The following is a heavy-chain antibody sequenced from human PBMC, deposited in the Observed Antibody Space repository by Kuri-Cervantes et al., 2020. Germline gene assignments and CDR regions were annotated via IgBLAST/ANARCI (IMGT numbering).Heavy chain of an antibody. CDR1: GFTFSSYS. CDR3: TTLLWFGESYMDV. V-gene: IGHV3-48*01. D-gene: IGHD3-10*01. Sequence: GESLKISCAASGFTFSSYSMNWVRQAPGKGLEWVSYISSSSSTIYYADSVKGRFTISRDNAKNSLYLQMNSRRTEDTAVYYCTTLLWFGESYMDVWGQGTTVTVSS. CDR2: ISSSSSTI. J-gene: IGHJ6*02.